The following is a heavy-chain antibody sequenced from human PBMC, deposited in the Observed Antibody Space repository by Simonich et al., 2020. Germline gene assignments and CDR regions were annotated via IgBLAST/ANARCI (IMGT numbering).Heavy chain of an antibody. D-gene: IGHD7-27*01. CDR2: INPNGGGT. V-gene: IGHV1-2*02. CDR3: ARGALTGDYYYMDV. Sequence: QVQLVQSGAEVKKPGASVKVSCKASGYTFTGYYMHWVRQAPGQGLEWMGWINPNGGGTNYAQKFQGRVTMTRDTSISTAYMELSRLRSDDTAVYYCARGALTGDYYYMDVWGKGTTVTVSS. CDR1: GYTFTGYY. J-gene: IGHJ6*03.